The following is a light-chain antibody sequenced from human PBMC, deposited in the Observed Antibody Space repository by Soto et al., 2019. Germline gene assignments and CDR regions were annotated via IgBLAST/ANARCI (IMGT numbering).Light chain of an antibody. Sequence: QAVVTQSPSSSGTPGQRVTISCSGSSSNIESNYVYWYQQVSGTAPKLLIYRNHHRPSGVPDRFSGSKSGTSASLAISGLRSEDEADYYCAAWDDSLSGVVFGGGTKLTVL. CDR2: RNH. V-gene: IGLV1-47*01. CDR3: AAWDDSLSGVV. CDR1: SSNIESNY. J-gene: IGLJ2*01.